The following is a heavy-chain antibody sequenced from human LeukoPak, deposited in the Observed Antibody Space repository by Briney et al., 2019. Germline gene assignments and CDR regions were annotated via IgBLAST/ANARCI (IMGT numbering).Heavy chain of an antibody. CDR2: IIPIFGTA. CDR1: GGTFSSYA. D-gene: IGHD1-26*01. J-gene: IGHJ4*02. CDR3: ARSSGSYSGYYFDY. Sequence: GASVKVSCKAPGGTFSSYAISWVRQAPGQGLEWMGGIIPIFGTANYAQKFQGRVTITADESTSTAYMELSSLRSEDTAVYYCARSSGSYSGYYFDYWGQGTLVTVSS. V-gene: IGHV1-69*01.